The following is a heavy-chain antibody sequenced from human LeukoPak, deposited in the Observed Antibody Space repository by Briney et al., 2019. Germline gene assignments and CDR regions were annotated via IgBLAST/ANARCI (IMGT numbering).Heavy chain of an antibody. CDR2: IYYSGSI. CDR1: GGSISSSSYY. CDR3: AREVVTLYYFDY. J-gene: IGHJ4*02. D-gene: IGHD4-23*01. V-gene: IGHV4-39*07. Sequence: SETLSLTCTVSGGSISSSSYYWGWIRQPPGKGLEWIGSIYYSGSIYYNPSLKSRVTISVDTSKNQFSLKLSSVTAADTAVYYCAREVVTLYYFDYWGQGTLVTVSS.